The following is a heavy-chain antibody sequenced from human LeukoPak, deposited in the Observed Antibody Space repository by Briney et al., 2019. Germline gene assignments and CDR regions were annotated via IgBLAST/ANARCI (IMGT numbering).Heavy chain of an antibody. V-gene: IGHV3-30-3*01. CDR3: AVVAGRFPPDY. J-gene: IGHJ4*02. Sequence: GKSLRLSCAASGFTFSTYAMHWVRQAPGKGLEWVAFTSFDETNKFYADSVEGRFTISRDNSKNTFFLHMHNLRVDDTAMYYCAVVAGRFPPDYWGQGTLVTVSS. CDR2: TSFDETNK. D-gene: IGHD6-19*01. CDR1: GFTFSTYA.